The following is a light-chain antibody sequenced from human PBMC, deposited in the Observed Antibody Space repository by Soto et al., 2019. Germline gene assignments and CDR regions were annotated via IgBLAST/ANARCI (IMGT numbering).Light chain of an antibody. CDR3: QEYSKWPLFT. V-gene: IGKV3-15*01. CDR1: QSVGRN. J-gene: IGKJ3*01. CDR2: AAS. Sequence: EIVVTQSPGILSVSPGDRATLSCRASQSVGRNLAWYQQKPGQAPTLLIYAASTRATGLPARVSGSGSGTDFNITISSLQSEAFAVYYCQEYSKWPLFTFVPGTRVAIK.